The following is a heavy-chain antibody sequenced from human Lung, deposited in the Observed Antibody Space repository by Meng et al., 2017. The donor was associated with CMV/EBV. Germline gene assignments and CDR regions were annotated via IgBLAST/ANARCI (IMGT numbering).Heavy chain of an antibody. CDR3: ARNTLSYYGMDL. CDR2: INKNGFNI. Sequence: GGSLRLXCAASGFTFSSYAMNWVRQAPGKGLEWISHINKNGFNIEYADSVKGRFTISRDNAKNSLFLQLDSLRADDTAVYYCARNTLSYYGMDLWGQGTTVTSP. D-gene: IGHD1/OR15-1a*01. CDR1: GFTFSSYA. V-gene: IGHV3-48*03. J-gene: IGHJ6*02.